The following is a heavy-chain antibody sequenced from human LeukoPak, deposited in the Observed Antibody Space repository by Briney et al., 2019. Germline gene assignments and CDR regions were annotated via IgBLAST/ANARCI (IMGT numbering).Heavy chain of an antibody. J-gene: IGHJ6*02. D-gene: IGHD3-22*01. CDR3: AKGADYYDAPYYYYGMDV. CDR1: GSTFDDYA. V-gene: IGHV3-9*01. CDR2: ISWNSGSI. Sequence: PGGSLRLSCAASGSTFDDYAMHWVRQAPGKGLEWVSGISWNSGSIGYADSVKGRFTISRDNAKNSLYLQMNSLRAEDTALYYCAKGADYYDAPYYYYGMDVWGQGTTVTVSS.